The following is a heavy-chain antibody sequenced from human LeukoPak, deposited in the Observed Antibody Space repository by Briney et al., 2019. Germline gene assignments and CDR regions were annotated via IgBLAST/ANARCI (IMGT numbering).Heavy chain of an antibody. V-gene: IGHV4-30-2*01. D-gene: IGHD3-16*01. Sequence: SETLSLTCAVSGGSISSGGYSWSWIRQPPGNGLEWIGYTYHSGSTYYNPSLKSRVTISVDRSKNQFSLKLSSVTAADTAVYYCARGRRGPRSPGKPFDYWGQGTLVTVSS. CDR2: TYHSGST. CDR1: GGSISSGGYS. CDR3: ARGRRGPRSPGKPFDY. J-gene: IGHJ4*02.